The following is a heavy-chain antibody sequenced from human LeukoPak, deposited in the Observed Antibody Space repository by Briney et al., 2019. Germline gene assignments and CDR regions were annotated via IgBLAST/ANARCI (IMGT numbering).Heavy chain of an antibody. CDR2: ISYDGSNK. V-gene: IGHV3-30-3*01. CDR3: ARERVVEVVVVPAEFWFDP. CDR1: GFTFSSYA. J-gene: IGHJ5*02. D-gene: IGHD2-2*01. Sequence: PGRSLRLSCAASGFTFSSYAMHWVRQAPGKGLEWVAVISYDGSNKYYADSVEGRFTISRDNSKNTLYLQMNSLRAEDTAVYYCARERVVEVVVVPAEFWFDPWGQGTLVTVSS.